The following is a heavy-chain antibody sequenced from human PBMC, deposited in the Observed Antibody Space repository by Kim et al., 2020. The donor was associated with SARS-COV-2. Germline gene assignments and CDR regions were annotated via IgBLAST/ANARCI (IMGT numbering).Heavy chain of an antibody. J-gene: IGHJ4*02. V-gene: IGHV3-23*01. Sequence: YYAASGKGRFTISRDNSKNTLYLQMNSLRAEDTAVYYCAKDPGAYSSSWWGQGTLVTVSS. CDR3: AKDPGAYSSSW. D-gene: IGHD6-13*01.